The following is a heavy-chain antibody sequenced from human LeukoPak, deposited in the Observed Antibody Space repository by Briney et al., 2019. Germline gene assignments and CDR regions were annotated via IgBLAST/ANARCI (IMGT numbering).Heavy chain of an antibody. CDR3: ARVNLGIMIFGVLTAFDY. CDR1: GFTFSTNA. J-gene: IGHJ4*02. D-gene: IGHD3-3*01. Sequence: GGSLRLSCVASGFTFSTNAMSWIRQAPGKGLEWVSGISDSGDSTYYADSVKGRFTISRGNSNNTLYLQMNRLRAEDTAVYYCARVNLGIMIFGVLTAFDYWGQGTLVSVSS. CDR2: ISDSGDST. V-gene: IGHV3-23*01.